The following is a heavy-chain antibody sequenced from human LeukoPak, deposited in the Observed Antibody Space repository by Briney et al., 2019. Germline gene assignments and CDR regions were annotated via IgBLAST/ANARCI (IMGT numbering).Heavy chain of an antibody. Sequence: GGSLRLSCAASGFTFSSYGMHWVRQAPGKGLEWVAYIRYDGSNKYYADSVKGRFTISRDNSKNTLYLQMNSLRAEDTAVYYCARVKWIQLWLHPFDYWGQGTLVTVSS. D-gene: IGHD5-18*01. CDR1: GFTFSSYG. CDR2: IRYDGSNK. V-gene: IGHV3-30*02. J-gene: IGHJ4*02. CDR3: ARVKWIQLWLHPFDY.